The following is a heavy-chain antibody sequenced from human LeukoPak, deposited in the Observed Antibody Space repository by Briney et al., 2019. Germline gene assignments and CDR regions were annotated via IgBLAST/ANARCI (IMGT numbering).Heavy chain of an antibody. V-gene: IGHV3-23*01. J-gene: IGHJ4*02. CDR1: GFTFSSYV. CDR3: AKEGSSWYYFDY. CDR2: INPSGGST. Sequence: GGSLRLSCAASGFTFSSYVMSWVRQAPGKGLEWVSAINPSGGSTYYADSVKGRFTISRDNSKNTLHLQMNSLRAEVTAVYYCAKEGSSWYYFDYWGQGTLVTVSS. D-gene: IGHD6-13*01.